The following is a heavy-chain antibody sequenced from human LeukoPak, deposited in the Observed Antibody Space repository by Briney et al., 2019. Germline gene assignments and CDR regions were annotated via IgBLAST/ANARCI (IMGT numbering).Heavy chain of an antibody. CDR2: INHSGST. CDR3: ARGGYYDSSGYFTDFDY. CDR1: GGSFSGYY. J-gene: IGHJ4*02. V-gene: IGHV4-34*01. Sequence: PSETLSLTCAVYGGSFSGYYWSWIRQPPGKGLEWIGEINHSGSTNYNPSLKSRVTISVDTSKNQFSLKLSSVTAADTAVYYCARGGYYDSSGYFTDFDYWGQGTLVTVSS. D-gene: IGHD3-22*01.